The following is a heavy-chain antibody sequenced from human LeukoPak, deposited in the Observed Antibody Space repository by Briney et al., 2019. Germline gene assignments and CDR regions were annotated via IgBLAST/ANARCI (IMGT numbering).Heavy chain of an antibody. Sequence: SETLSLTCTVSGGSISSGGYYWSWIRQPPGKGLKWIGYIYHSGSTYYNPSLKSRVTISVDKSKNQFSLKLSSVTAADTAVYYCARDWGGIESSGWYRGPSAGGMDVWGQGTTVTVSS. D-gene: IGHD6-19*01. J-gene: IGHJ6*02. CDR3: ARDWGGIESSGWYRGPSAGGMDV. V-gene: IGHV4-30-2*01. CDR1: GGSISSGGYY. CDR2: IYHSGST.